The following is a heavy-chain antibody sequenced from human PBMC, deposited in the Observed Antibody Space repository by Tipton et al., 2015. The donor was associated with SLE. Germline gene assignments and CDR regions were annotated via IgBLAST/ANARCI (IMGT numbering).Heavy chain of an antibody. J-gene: IGHJ4*02. CDR1: GGSISSYY. CDR3: ARLRFLGGFDY. V-gene: IGHV4-59*01. Sequence: TLSLTCTVSGGSISSYYWSWIRQPPGKGLGWIGYIYYSGSTNYNPSLKSRVTISVDTSKNQFSLKLSSVTAADTAVYYCARLRFLGGFDYWGQGTLVTVSS. CDR2: IYYSGST. D-gene: IGHD3-3*01.